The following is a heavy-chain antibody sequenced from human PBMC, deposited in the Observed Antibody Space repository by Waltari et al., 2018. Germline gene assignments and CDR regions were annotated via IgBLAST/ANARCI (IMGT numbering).Heavy chain of an antibody. V-gene: IGHV4-38-2*02. CDR3: ARVGGPRTPSVEHRPFDY. D-gene: IGHD2-21*01. J-gene: IGHJ4*02. CDR2: IYHSGNS. Sequence: QVQLQESGPGVVKPSETLSLTCTVSGYSITSADYWGWIRQPPGKRLEWIANIYHSGNSYYNPSLRSRGTISVDTSKNQFSLKLSSVTAADTAVYYCARVGGPRTPSVEHRPFDYWGQGTLVTVSS. CDR1: GYSITSADY.